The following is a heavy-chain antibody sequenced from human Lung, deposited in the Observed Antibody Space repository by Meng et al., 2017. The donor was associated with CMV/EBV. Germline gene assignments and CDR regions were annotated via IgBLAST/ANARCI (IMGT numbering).Heavy chain of an antibody. V-gene: IGHV4-4*01. D-gene: IGHD3-22*01. J-gene: IGHJ3*02. CDR1: GGSISSSKW. CDR2: IHHSGTT. CDR3: ARADSSYFDVSAYYPDAFDI. Sequence: LXCVVSGGSISSSKWWSWVRQPPGKGLEWIGAIHHSGTTNYNTSLKSRVTMSVDRSKNHFSLSLTSVTAADTAVYFCARADSSYFDVSAYYPDAFDIXGQGXVVTVSS.